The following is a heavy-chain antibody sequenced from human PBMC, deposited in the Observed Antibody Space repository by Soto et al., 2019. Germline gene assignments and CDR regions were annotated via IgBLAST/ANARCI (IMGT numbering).Heavy chain of an antibody. V-gene: IGHV4-31*03. D-gene: IGHD5-12*01. CDR2: IYDSGST. Sequence: QVQLQESGPGLVKPSQTLSLTCTVSGGSISSGGYYWSWIRQHPGKGLEWIGYIYDSGSTYYNPSLKRRVTISVDTSTNQCSLQLSSVTAADTAVYYCARATGYWGYDSNNWCDPWGQGTLVTVSS. CDR3: ARATGYWGYDSNNWCDP. J-gene: IGHJ5*02. CDR1: GGSISSGGYY.